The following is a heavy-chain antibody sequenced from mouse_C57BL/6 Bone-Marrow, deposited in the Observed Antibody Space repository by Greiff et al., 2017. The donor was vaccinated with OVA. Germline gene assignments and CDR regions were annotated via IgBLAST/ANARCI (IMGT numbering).Heavy chain of an antibody. J-gene: IGHJ1*03. CDR3: ARHDPEDFDV. Sequence: QVQLKQSGPELVKPGASVKISCKASGYAFSSSWMNWVKQRPGKGLEWIGRIYPGDGDTNYNGKFKGKATLTADKSSSTAYMQLSSLTSEDSAVYFCARHDPEDFDVWGTGTTVTVSS. CDR1: GYAFSSSW. D-gene: IGHD2-3*01. V-gene: IGHV1-82*01. CDR2: IYPGDGDT.